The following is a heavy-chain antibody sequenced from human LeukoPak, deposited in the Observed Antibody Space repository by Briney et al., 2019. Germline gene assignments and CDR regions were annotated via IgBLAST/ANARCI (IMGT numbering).Heavy chain of an antibody. CDR2: INHSGST. V-gene: IGHV4-34*01. D-gene: IGHD3-16*01. J-gene: IGHJ5*02. Sequence: SETLSLTCTVSGGSISTYYWSWVRQPPGKGLEWIGEINHSGSTNYNPSLKSRVTISVDTSKNQFSLKLSSVTAADTAVYYCARARRGRGWFDPWGQGTLVTVSS. CDR1: GGSISTYY. CDR3: ARARRGRGWFDP.